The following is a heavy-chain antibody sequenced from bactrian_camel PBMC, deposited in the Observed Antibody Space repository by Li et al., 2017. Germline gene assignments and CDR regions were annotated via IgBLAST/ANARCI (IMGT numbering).Heavy chain of an antibody. CDR3: AAGSGVILPLDSKEYGL. CDR1: KYPTSTNS. V-gene: IGHV3S54*01. D-gene: IGHD2*01. CDR2: LFTGSGRT. J-gene: IGHJ4*01. Sequence: HVQLVESGGGSVQTGVSLRLSCARSKYPTSTNSMAWFRQSPGNEREGVAALFTGSGRTAYADSVKGRFTISRDMSKNTIDLQMSSLKPEDTAMYYCAAGSGVILPLDSKEYGLWGQGTQVTVS.